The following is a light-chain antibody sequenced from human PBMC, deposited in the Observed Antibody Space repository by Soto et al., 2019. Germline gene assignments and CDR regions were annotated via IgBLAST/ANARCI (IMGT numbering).Light chain of an antibody. V-gene: IGKV1-39*01. CDR1: QNINSY. CDR3: QHSTTWT. J-gene: IGKJ1*01. Sequence: DIQMTQSPSSLSASVGDRVTITCRASQNINSYLNWYQQKPGKAPKLLIYAASSLQSGVPSRFSGSGSETDFTLTISSLQPEDFATYSCQHSTTWTFGQGTKVDIK. CDR2: AAS.